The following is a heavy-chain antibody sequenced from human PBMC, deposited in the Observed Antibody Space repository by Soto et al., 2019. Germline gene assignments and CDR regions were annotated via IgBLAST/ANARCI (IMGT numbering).Heavy chain of an antibody. Sequence: SETLSLTCSVSGDSISSGVYYWTWIRQHPGKGLEWIDYIYYNGSTHYNPSLKSRTTISLYTSKNQFSLRLSSVTAVDTAIYYCARGVAVARLYWFDPWGQGTPVTVSS. CDR3: ARGVAVARLYWFDP. D-gene: IGHD6-19*01. CDR1: GDSISSGVYY. CDR2: IYYNGST. J-gene: IGHJ5*02. V-gene: IGHV4-31*03.